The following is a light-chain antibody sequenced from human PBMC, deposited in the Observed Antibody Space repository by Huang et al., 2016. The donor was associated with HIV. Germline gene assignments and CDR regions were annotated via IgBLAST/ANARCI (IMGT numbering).Light chain of an antibody. V-gene: IGKV3-15*01. Sequence: EIVMTQSPATLSVSPGEGATLSCRTSQSVGNNLAWYQQKPGQAPRLLIFGASTRAAGIPARFSGSGSVTEFTLTISNLQSEDFAIYYCQQYNKWPPNTFGQGTKVEIK. CDR3: QQYNKWPPNT. CDR2: GAS. CDR1: QSVGNN. J-gene: IGKJ2*01.